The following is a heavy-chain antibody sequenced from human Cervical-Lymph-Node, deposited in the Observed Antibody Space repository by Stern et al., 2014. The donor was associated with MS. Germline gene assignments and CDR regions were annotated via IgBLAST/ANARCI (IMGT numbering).Heavy chain of an antibody. CDR3: ARGGRGAFDV. CDR1: GYRFTTYD. Sequence: VQLVQSGAEARMPGASVKVTCKTSGYRFTTYDFNWVRQAPGQGLEWMGWVYPDSGTTGYAPKFQGRLTLATTTSLKTTSMELRSLRPDDTAVYYCARGGRGAFDVWGQGTTVTVSS. V-gene: IGHV1-8*01. CDR2: VYPDSGTT. J-gene: IGHJ3*01. D-gene: IGHD1-14*01.